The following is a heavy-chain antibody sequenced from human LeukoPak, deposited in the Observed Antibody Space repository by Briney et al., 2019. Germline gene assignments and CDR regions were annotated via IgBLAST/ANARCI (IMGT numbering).Heavy chain of an antibody. Sequence: GGSLRLSCAASGFTVSSNYMSWVRQAPGKGLEWVSVIYSGGSTYYADSVKGRFTISRDNSKNTLYLQMNSLRVEDTAVYYCAKSRSGYALFDYWGQGTLVTVSS. CDR3: AKSRSGYALFDY. CDR2: IYSGGST. V-gene: IGHV3-53*01. D-gene: IGHD5-12*01. J-gene: IGHJ4*02. CDR1: GFTVSSNY.